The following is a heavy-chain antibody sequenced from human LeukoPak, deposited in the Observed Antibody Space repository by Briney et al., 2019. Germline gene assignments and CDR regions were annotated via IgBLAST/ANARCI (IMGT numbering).Heavy chain of an antibody. CDR3: ARGRSSAFDT. J-gene: IGHJ3*02. CDR2: TYYRSKWYN. Sequence: SQTLSLTCGISGDSVSTNGVAWNWIRQSPSRGLEWLGRTYYRSKWYNDYAVSVKSRITINPDTSRNQFSLQLNSVTPEGTAVYYCARGRSSAFDTWGQGTVVTVSS. CDR1: GDSVSTNGVA. V-gene: IGHV6-1*01.